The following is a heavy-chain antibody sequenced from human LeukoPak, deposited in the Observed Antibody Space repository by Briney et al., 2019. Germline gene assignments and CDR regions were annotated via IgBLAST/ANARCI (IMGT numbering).Heavy chain of an antibody. CDR2: ISASGGST. CDR3: AEYSTMTTEDFQH. V-gene: IGHV3-23*01. J-gene: IGHJ1*01. D-gene: IGHD4-17*01. Sequence: GGSLRLSCAASGFTFSNYAMSWVRQAPGKGLEWVSAISASGGSTYYADSVKGRFTISRDNSKNTLYLQMNSLRVEDTAVYFCAEYSTMTTEDFQHWGQGTLVTASS. CDR1: GFTFSNYA.